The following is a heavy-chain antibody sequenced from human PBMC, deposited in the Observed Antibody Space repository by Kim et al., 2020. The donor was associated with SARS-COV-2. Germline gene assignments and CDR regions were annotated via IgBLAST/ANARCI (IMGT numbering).Heavy chain of an antibody. Sequence: GGSLRLSCAASRFTFSTNAMGWVRQAPGRGLEWVSSISGTGGSTFYADSVRGRFTISRDISKSTLYLQMNSLRAEDTALYYCAKDVWGYSGMDVWGQGTAVTVSS. V-gene: IGHV3-23*01. CDR1: RFTFSTNA. J-gene: IGHJ6*02. CDR2: ISGTGGST. D-gene: IGHD5-18*01. CDR3: AKDVWGYSGMDV.